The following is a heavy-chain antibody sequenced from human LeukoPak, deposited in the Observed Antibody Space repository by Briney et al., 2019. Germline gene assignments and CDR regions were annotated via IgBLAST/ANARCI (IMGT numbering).Heavy chain of an antibody. CDR1: GFTFSGYT. D-gene: IGHD4-23*01. CDR3: ARVSPVAPYYYHGLDV. CDR2: ISSTGTYI. V-gene: IGHV3-21*01. Sequence: GGSLRLSCAASGFTFSGYTMNWVRQAPGKGLEWVSSISSTGTYIYYTTSVKGRFTISRDNAKNSLYLQMNSLRAEDTALYYCARVSPVAPYYYHGLDVWGQGTTVTVSS. J-gene: IGHJ6*02.